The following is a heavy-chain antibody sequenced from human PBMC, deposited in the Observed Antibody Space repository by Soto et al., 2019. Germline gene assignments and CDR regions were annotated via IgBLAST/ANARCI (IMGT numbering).Heavy chain of an antibody. J-gene: IGHJ4*02. D-gene: IGHD3-9*01. CDR2: IYPGDSDT. V-gene: IGHV5-51*01. Sequence: GESLKISCKGSGYSFTSYWIGWVRQMPGKGLEWMGIIYPGDSDTRYSPSFQGQVTISADKSISTAYLQWSSLKASDTAMYYCATSRQGILTDYYTAILDYWGQGTLVTVSS. CDR3: ATSRQGILTDYYTAILDY. CDR1: GYSFTSYW.